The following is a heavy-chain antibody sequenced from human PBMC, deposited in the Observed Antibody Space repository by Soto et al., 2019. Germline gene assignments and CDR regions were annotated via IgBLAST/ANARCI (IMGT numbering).Heavy chain of an antibody. Sequence: QVQLQESGPGLVKPSQTLSLTCTVSGGSISVGVYYWNWIRQLPGKGPEWIGYTYHTGSTYYNPSPESRVTISVDPSKNQFSLRLSSVTAADTAVYYCARIGNPDASLYFDYWGQGTLVTLSS. J-gene: IGHJ4*02. CDR1: GGSISVGVYY. CDR2: TYHTGST. D-gene: IGHD2-2*01. CDR3: ARIGNPDASLYFDY. V-gene: IGHV4-31*03.